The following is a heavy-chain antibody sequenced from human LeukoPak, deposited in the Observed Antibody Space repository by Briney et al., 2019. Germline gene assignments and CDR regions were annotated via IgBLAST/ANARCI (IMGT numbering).Heavy chain of an antibody. CDR2: INPNSGGT. CDR1: GYSFTGYY. D-gene: IGHD1-26*01. J-gene: IGHJ3*02. Sequence: GASVKVSCTASGYSFTGYYMHWVRQAPGQGLEWMGWINPNSGGTNYAQKFQGRVTMTRDTSISTAYMELSRLRSDDTAVYYCARELPGTYLGNAFDIWGQGTMVTVSS. CDR3: ARELPGTYLGNAFDI. V-gene: IGHV1-2*02.